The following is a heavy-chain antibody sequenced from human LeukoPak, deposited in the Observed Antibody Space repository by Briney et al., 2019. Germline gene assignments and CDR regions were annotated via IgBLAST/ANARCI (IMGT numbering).Heavy chain of an antibody. J-gene: IGHJ1*01. Sequence: GGSLRLSCAASGFTFSSYGTHWVRQAPGKGLEWVAVIWYDGSNKYYADSVKGRFTISRDNSKNTLYLQMNSLRAEDTAVYYCARDSLRYCSGGSCPIEYFQHWGQGTLVTVSS. CDR3: ARDSLRYCSGGSCPIEYFQH. CDR2: IWYDGSNK. V-gene: IGHV3-33*01. CDR1: GFTFSSYG. D-gene: IGHD2-15*01.